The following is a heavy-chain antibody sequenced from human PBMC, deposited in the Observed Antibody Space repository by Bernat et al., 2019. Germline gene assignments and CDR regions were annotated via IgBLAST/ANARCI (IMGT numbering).Heavy chain of an antibody. V-gene: IGHV3-30*03. Sequence: QVQLVESGGGVVQPGRSLRLSCAASGFTFSSYGMHWVRQAPGKGLEWVAVISYDGSNKYYADSVKDRFTISRDNSKNTLYLQMNSLRAEDTAVYYCASEWLVLNYWGQGTLVTVSS. CDR3: ASEWLVLNY. CDR1: GFTFSSYG. CDR2: ISYDGSNK. J-gene: IGHJ4*02. D-gene: IGHD6-19*01.